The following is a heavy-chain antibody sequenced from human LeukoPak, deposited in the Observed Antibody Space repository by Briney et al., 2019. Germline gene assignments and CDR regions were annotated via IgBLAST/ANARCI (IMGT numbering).Heavy chain of an antibody. CDR1: GFTFSSYS. J-gene: IGHJ4*02. CDR2: IYSGGST. V-gene: IGHV3-53*01. CDR3: ASYPPGIAVAGTDY. D-gene: IGHD6-19*01. Sequence: PGGSLRLSCAASGFTFSSYSMNWVRQAPGKGLEWVSVIYSGGSTYYADSVKGRFTISRDNSKNTLYLQMNSLRAEDTAVYYCASYPPGIAVAGTDYWGQGTLVTVSS.